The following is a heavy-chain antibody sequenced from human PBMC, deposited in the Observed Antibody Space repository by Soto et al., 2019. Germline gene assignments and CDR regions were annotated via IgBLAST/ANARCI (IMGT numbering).Heavy chain of an antibody. CDR2: INPSGGST. V-gene: IGHV1-46*01. Sequence: ASVKVSCTASGYTFTSYGISWVRQAPGQGLEWMGIINPSGGSTSYAQKFQGRVTMTRDTSTSTVYMELSSLRSEDTAVYYCARDPSGYSNPFDYWGQGTLVTVSS. J-gene: IGHJ4*02. D-gene: IGHD6-13*01. CDR3: ARDPSGYSNPFDY. CDR1: GYTFTSYG.